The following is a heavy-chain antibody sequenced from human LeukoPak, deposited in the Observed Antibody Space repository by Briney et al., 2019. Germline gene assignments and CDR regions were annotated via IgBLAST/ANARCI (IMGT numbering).Heavy chain of an antibody. D-gene: IGHD3-10*01. V-gene: IGHV4-59*06. J-gene: IGHJ3*02. CDR2: IYYSGST. CDR3: ARCAGDGPGAFDI. CDR1: GGSISSYY. Sequence: SETLSLTCTVSGGSISSYYWSWIRQPPGKGLEWIGYIYYSGSTYYNPSLKSRVTISVDTSKNQFSLKLSSVTAADTAVYYCARCAGDGPGAFDIWGQGTMVTVSS.